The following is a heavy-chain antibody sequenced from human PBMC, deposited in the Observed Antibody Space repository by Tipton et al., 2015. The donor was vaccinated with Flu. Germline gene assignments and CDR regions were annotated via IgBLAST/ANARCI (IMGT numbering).Heavy chain of an antibody. V-gene: IGHV4-30-4*01. CDR2: IYYRGST. D-gene: IGHD3-3*01. Sequence: LRLSCTVSGGSISSGDYYWRWIRQPPGKGLAWIGYIYYRGSTYYNPSLKSRVTISVDTSKNQFSLKLSSVTAADTAVYYCARGLLRLLGGPQTNWFDPGGQGTLVTVSS. CDR1: GGSISSGDYY. J-gene: IGHJ5*02. CDR3: ARGLLRLLGGPQTNWFDP.